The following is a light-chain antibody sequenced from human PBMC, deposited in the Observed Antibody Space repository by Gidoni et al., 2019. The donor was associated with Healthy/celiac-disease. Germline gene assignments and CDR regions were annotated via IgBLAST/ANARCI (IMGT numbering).Light chain of an antibody. V-gene: IGKV3-20*01. CDR3: QQYGGSPYS. Sequence: ELVLTQSPGTLSLSPGERATLSCRASQSISSSYLAWYQQKPGQAPRLLIYATSSRATGIPYRFSGSGSGTDFTLTITRLEPEDFAVYYCQQYGGSPYSFGQGTKLEIK. CDR1: QSISSSY. J-gene: IGKJ2*03. CDR2: ATS.